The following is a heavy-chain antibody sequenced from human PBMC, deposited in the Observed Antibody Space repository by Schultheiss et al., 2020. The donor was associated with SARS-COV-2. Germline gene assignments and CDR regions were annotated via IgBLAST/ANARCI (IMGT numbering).Heavy chain of an antibody. V-gene: IGHV3-33*01. CDR2: IWYDGSNK. CDR1: GFTFSSYG. Sequence: GGSLRLSCEASGFTFSSYGMHWVRQAPGKGLEWVAVIWYDGSNKYYTDSVKGRFTISRDNSKNTLYLQMNSLRAEDTAVYYCARDPKAVAGFNYLDDWGQGTLVTVSS. CDR3: ARDPKAVAGFNYLDD. D-gene: IGHD6-19*01. J-gene: IGHJ4*02.